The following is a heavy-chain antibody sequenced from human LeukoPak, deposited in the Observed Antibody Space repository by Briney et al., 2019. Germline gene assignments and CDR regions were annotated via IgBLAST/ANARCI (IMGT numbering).Heavy chain of an antibody. J-gene: IGHJ4*02. CDR3: ARDYSSSWLYYFDY. CDR2: IDRGGST. D-gene: IGHD6-13*01. CDR1: GFTVSSNY. V-gene: IGHV3-66*01. Sequence: GGSLRLSCAATGFTVSSNYMSWVRQAPGKGLKWVSSIDRGGSTYYADSVKGRFTISRDNSKNTLYLQMNSLRAEDTAVYYCARDYSSSWLYYFDYWGQGTLVTVSS.